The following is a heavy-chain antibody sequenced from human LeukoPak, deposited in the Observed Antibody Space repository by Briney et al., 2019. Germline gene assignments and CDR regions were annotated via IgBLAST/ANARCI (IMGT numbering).Heavy chain of an antibody. CDR2: IYSGGST. Sequence: PGGSLRLSCAASGFTVSSNYMSWVRQAPGKGLEWVSVIYSGGSTYYADSVKGRFTISRDNSKNTLYLQMNSLRAEDTAVYYCARVAYDSSGYYGDWGQGTLVTVSS. V-gene: IGHV3-53*01. J-gene: IGHJ4*02. D-gene: IGHD3-22*01. CDR1: GFTVSSNY. CDR3: ARVAYDSSGYYGD.